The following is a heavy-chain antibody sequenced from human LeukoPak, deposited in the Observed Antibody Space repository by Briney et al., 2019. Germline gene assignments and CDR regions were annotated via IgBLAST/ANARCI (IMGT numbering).Heavy chain of an antibody. D-gene: IGHD6-19*01. Sequence: GGSLRLSCAASGFTFSSYWMHWVRQAPGKGLVWVSRNNSDGSSTSYADSVKGRFTISRDNAKNTLYLQMNSLRAEDTAVYYCARRDSIAVAGVFDYWGQGTLVTVSS. CDR1: GFTFSSYW. CDR2: NNSDGSST. V-gene: IGHV3-74*01. J-gene: IGHJ4*02. CDR3: ARRDSIAVAGVFDY.